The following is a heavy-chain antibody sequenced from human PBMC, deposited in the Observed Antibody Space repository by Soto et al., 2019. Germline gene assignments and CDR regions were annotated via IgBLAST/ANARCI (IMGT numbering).Heavy chain of an antibody. J-gene: IGHJ4*02. CDR2: INHSGST. Sequence: SETLSLTCAVYGGSFSGYYWSWIRQPPGKGLEWIGEINHSGSTYYNPSLKSRVTISIDRSKNQFSLKLSSVTAADTAVYYFARVPDYGGQGILVTVSS. CDR1: GGSFSGYY. D-gene: IGHD2-2*01. CDR3: ARVPDY. V-gene: IGHV4-34*01.